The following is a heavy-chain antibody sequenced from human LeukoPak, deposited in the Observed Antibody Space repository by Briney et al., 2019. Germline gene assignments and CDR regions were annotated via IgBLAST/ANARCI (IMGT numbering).Heavy chain of an antibody. CDR3: ARAGGNDNYFDY. V-gene: IGHV1-69*04. D-gene: IGHD2-8*01. CDR1: GGTFSSYA. Sequence: SVKVSCKASGGTFSSYAISWVRQAPGQGLEWMGRIIPILGIANYAQKFRGRVTITADKSTSTAYMELSSLRSEDTAVYYCARAGGNDNYFDYWGQGTLVTVSS. J-gene: IGHJ4*02. CDR2: IIPILGIA.